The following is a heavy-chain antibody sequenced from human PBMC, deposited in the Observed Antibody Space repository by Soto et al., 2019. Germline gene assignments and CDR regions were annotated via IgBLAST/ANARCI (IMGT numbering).Heavy chain of an antibody. Sequence: QVQLVQSGAEVKKPGSSVKVSCKASGGTFSSYAISWVRQAPGQGLEWMGGIIPIFGTANYAQKFQGRVTINADESTSTAYMELSSLRSEDTAVYYCARRKTEEATFDNYYYYGMDVWGQGTTVTVSS. V-gene: IGHV1-69*12. D-gene: IGHD3-16*01. CDR2: IIPIFGTA. CDR3: ARRKTEEATFDNYYYYGMDV. CDR1: GGTFSSYA. J-gene: IGHJ6*02.